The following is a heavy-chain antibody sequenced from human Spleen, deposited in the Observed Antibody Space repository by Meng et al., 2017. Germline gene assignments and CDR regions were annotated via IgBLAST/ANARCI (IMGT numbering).Heavy chain of an antibody. J-gene: IGHJ4*02. Sequence: QVQLQESGPGLVKPSQTLSLTCTVSGGSISSGGYYWSWIRQHPGKGLEWIGYIHYSGSTYCNPSLKTRVGISVDTSKKQFSLSLTSVTAADTAVYYCATTVRNWGQGTLVTVSS. CDR3: ATTVRN. CDR2: IHYSGST. CDR1: GGSISSGGYY. D-gene: IGHD4-17*01. V-gene: IGHV4-31*03.